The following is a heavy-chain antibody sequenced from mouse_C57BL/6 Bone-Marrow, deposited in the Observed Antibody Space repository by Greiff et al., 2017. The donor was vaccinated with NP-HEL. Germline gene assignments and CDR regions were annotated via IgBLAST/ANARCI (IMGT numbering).Heavy chain of an antibody. Sequence: VKLQQPGAELVMPGASVKLSCKASGYTFTSYWMHWVKQRPGQGLEWIGEIDPSDSYTNYNQKFKGKSTLTVDKSSSTAYMQLSSLTSEDSAVYYCARMGLMDYWGQGTSVTVSS. CDR2: IDPSDSYT. CDR3: ARMGLMDY. V-gene: IGHV1-69*01. J-gene: IGHJ4*01. CDR1: GYTFTSYW. D-gene: IGHD3-1*01.